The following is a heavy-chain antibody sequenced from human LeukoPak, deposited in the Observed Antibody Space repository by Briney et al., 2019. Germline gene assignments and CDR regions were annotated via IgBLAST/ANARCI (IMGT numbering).Heavy chain of an antibody. D-gene: IGHD4-17*01. CDR2: IYYTET. V-gene: IGHV4-59*02. Sequence: PSETLSLTCTVSGGSVSNYYWSWIRQSPGKGLEWIGYIYYTETSYNPSLKSRVTISADTSKNQFSLKLYSVTAADTAVYYCARDEDYGIFVNVDYWGQGTLVTVSS. CDR1: GGSVSNYY. CDR3: ARDEDYGIFVNVDY. J-gene: IGHJ4*02.